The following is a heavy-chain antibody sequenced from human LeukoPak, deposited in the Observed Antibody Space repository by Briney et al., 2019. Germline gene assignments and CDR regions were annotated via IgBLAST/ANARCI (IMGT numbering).Heavy chain of an antibody. Sequence: KSSETLSLTCTVSGGSISSYYWSWIRQPPGKGLEWIGYIYYSGSTNYNPSLKSRVTMSVDTSKNQFSLKLSSVTAADTAVYYCARGEYCSSTSCYDFGFFDYWGQGTLVTVSS. J-gene: IGHJ4*02. D-gene: IGHD2-2*01. V-gene: IGHV4-59*12. CDR1: GGSISSYY. CDR3: ARGEYCSSTSCYDFGFFDY. CDR2: IYYSGST.